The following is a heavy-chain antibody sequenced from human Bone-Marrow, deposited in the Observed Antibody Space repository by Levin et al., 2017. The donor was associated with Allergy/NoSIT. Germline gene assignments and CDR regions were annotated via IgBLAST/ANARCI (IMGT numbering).Heavy chain of an antibody. J-gene: IGHJ4*02. CDR2: IHHSGGT. V-gene: IGHV4-4*02. CDR3: AGNGWYSLDY. CDR1: GDSIRSTSW. Sequence: PSETLSLTCDVSGDSIRSTSWWSWVRQPPGKGLEWIGEIHHSGGTNYNSSLQSRATISLDKSKNQFSLKVNSVTAADTAVYYGAGNGWYSLDYWGQGTLVTVSS. D-gene: IGHD6-19*01.